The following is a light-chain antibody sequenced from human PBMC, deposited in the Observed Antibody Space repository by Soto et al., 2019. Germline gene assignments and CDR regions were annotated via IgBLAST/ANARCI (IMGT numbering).Light chain of an antibody. Sequence: QMTQSRSCVSAAGGGRVNMXCRASQGVGGWLAWYQQKPGKVPQLLIYATSSLHSGVPSRFSGSGSGTDFTLTISSLQPDDFATYYCQQYNSYSFGQGTKVDIK. CDR2: ATS. CDR3: QQYNSYS. J-gene: IGKJ1*01. CDR1: QGVGGW. V-gene: IGKV1D-16*01.